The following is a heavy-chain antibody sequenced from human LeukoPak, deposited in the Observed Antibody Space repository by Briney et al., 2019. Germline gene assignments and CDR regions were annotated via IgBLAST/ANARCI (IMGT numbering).Heavy chain of an antibody. CDR1: GGSFSGYY. J-gene: IGHJ4*02. CDR3: ARSFTPSFDY. Sequence: PSGTLSLTCAVYGGSFSGYYWSWIRQPPGKGLEWIGEINRSGSTNYNPSLKSRVTISVDTSKNQFSLKLSSVTAADTAVYYCARSFTPSFDYWGQGTLVTVSS. CDR2: INRSGST. V-gene: IGHV4-34*01.